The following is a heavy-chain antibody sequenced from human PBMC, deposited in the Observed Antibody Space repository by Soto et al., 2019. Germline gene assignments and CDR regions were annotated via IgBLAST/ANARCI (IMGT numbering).Heavy chain of an antibody. V-gene: IGHV1-2*02. Sequence: ASVKVSCKASGYTFINYYMHWCRQAPGQGFEWMGRISPKSCGCNYAQKFQRRVRMTWATPIKRSYLDLSRLMYQDPAVYSCPRPPGHSSDRYYF. D-gene: IGHD3-22*01. CDR2: ISPKSCGC. CDR3: PRPPGHSSDRYYF. CDR1: GYTFINYY. J-gene: IGHJ4*01.